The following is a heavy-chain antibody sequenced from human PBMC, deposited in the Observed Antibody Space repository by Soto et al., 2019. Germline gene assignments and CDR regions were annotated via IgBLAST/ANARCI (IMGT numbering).Heavy chain of an antibody. CDR3: ARVTTHYYYYMDV. CDR2: IYHSGST. J-gene: IGHJ6*03. V-gene: IGHV4-4*02. Sequence: SETRSLTCAVSSGSISSSNWWSWVRQPPGKGLEWIGEIYHSGSTNYNPSLKSRVTISVDKSKNQFSLKLSSVTAADTAVYYCARVTTHYYYYMDVWGKGTTVTVSS. D-gene: IGHD4-4*01. CDR1: SGSISSSNW.